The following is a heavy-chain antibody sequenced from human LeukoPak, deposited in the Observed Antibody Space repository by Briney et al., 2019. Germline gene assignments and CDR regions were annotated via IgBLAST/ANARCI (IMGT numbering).Heavy chain of an antibody. CDR1: SGSVSSGRYY. CDR2: FYTSGST. Sequence: PSETLSLTCSVSSGSVSSGRYYWTWIRQPAGKGLEWIGRFYTSGSTNYNPSLESRVTISIDTSKNQFSLKLSSVTAADTAVYYCARETTLGHTSRMDVWGKGTTVTVSS. V-gene: IGHV4-61*02. J-gene: IGHJ6*04. CDR3: ARETTLGHTSRMDV. D-gene: IGHD1-1*01.